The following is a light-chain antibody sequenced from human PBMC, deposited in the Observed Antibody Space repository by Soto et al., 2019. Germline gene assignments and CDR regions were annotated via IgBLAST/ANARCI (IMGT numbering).Light chain of an antibody. Sequence: QSALTQPASVSGSPGQSITISCTGTSSDVGTYNYVSWYQQHAGKVPKLMIYDVSNRPSGVSDRFSGSKSGNTASLTISGLQAEDEADYYCTSYTSSSTLVFGGATKVTVL. J-gene: IGLJ2*01. CDR3: TSYTSSSTLV. V-gene: IGLV2-14*01. CDR2: DVS. CDR1: SSDVGTYNY.